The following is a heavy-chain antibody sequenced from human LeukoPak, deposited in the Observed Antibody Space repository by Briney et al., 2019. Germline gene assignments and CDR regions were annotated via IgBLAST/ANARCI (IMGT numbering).Heavy chain of an antibody. CDR2: ISYDGSNK. J-gene: IGHJ4*02. V-gene: IGHV3-30*18. CDR3: AKGVSSSSS. Sequence: GGSLRLSCAASGFTFSSYGMHWVRQAPGKGLEWVAVISYDGSNKYYADSVKGRFTISRDNSKNTLYLQMNSLRAEDTAVYYCAKGVSSSSSWGQGTLATVSS. D-gene: IGHD6-6*01. CDR1: GFTFSSYG.